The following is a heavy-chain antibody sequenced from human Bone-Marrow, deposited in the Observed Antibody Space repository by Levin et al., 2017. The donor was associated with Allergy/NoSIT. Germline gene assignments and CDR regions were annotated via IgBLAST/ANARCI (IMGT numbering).Heavy chain of an antibody. CDR3: ARVYCSSTSCDFGFDY. J-gene: IGHJ4*02. V-gene: IGHV3-23*01. CDR1: GFTFSSYA. Sequence: PGGSLRLSCAASGFTFSSYAMSWVRQAPGKGLEWVSAISGSGGSTYYADSVKGRFTISRDNSKNTLYLQMNSLRAEDTAVYYCARVYCSSTSCDFGFDYWGQGTLVTVSS. D-gene: IGHD2-2*01. CDR2: ISGSGGST.